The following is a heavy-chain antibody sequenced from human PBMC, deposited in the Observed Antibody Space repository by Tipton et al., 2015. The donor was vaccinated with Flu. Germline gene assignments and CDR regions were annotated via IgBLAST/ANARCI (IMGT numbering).Heavy chain of an antibody. CDR3: ARMETVQAVLDF. CDR2: IYKDGTAI. V-gene: IGHV3-48*03. J-gene: IGHJ4*02. Sequence: SLRLSCAASGFIFHNYEMNWVRQVPGKGLEWVAYIYKDGTAIYYSDSVKGRFTVSRDNAERTLFLQMNSLRVEDTAIYYCARMETVQAVLDFWGQGALVTVSS. CDR1: GFIFHNYE. D-gene: IGHD1-1*01.